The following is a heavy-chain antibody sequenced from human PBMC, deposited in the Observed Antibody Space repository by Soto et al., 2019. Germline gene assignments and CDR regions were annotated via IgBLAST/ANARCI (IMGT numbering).Heavy chain of an antibody. V-gene: IGHV4-59*08. CDR1: GGSISSYY. Sequence: SETLSLTCTVSGGSISSYYWSWIRQPPGKGLEWIGYIYYSGSTNYNPSLKSRVTISVDTSKNQFSLKLSSVTAADTAVYYCASTGAYSSGWYDYWGQGTLVTVSS. CDR3: ASTGAYSSGWYDY. D-gene: IGHD6-19*01. J-gene: IGHJ4*02. CDR2: IYYSGST.